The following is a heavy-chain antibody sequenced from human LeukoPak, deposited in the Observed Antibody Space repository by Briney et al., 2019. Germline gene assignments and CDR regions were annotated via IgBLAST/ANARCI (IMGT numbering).Heavy chain of an antibody. D-gene: IGHD4/OR15-4a*01. Sequence: GGSLRPSCAASGFTFSSYGMSWVRQAPGKGLEWVSFIYSDNTHYSDSVKGRFTISRDNSKNTLYLQMNSLRAEDTAMYYCARRAGAYSHPYDYWGQGTLVTVSS. CDR1: GFTFSSYG. CDR2: IYSDNT. CDR3: ARRAGAYSHPYDY. V-gene: IGHV3-53*01. J-gene: IGHJ4*02.